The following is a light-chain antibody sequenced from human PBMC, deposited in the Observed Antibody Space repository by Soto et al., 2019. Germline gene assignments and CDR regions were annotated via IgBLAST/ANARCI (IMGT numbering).Light chain of an antibody. CDR1: QSVSSY. V-gene: IGKV3-11*01. Sequence: EIVSTQSPATLSLSPGERATLSCRASQSVSSYLAWYQQKPGQAPRLVIYDASKRATGIPARFSGSGSGTDFTLTISSLEPEDSAVYYCQQRDNWPHTFGQGTKLEIK. J-gene: IGKJ2*01. CDR2: DAS. CDR3: QQRDNWPHT.